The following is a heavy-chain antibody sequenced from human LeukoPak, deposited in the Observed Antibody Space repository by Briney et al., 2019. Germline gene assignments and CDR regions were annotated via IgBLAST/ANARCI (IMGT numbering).Heavy chain of an antibody. J-gene: IGHJ4*02. CDR3: ARVNDYDFYFDY. D-gene: IGHD3-3*01. CDR1: GGSISNSPYY. CDR2: IYYSGST. Sequence: SETLSLTCTVSGGSISNSPYYWAWIRQPPGKGLECIGTIYYSGSTYYNPSLKSRVTISVDTSKNQFSLKLSSVTAADTAVYYCARVNDYDFYFDYWGQGTLVTVSS. V-gene: IGHV4-39*07.